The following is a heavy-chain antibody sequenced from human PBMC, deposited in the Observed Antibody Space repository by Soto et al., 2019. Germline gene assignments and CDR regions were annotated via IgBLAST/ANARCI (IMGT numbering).Heavy chain of an antibody. CDR3: ARGSPRVRVTMVRGIVPYMDV. CDR2: INHSGST. Sequence: SETLSLTCAVYGGSFIGYYWSWIRQPPGKGREWIGEINHSGSTNYNPSLKSRGTISVDTSKNQFSLKLSSVTAADTAVCYCARGSPRVRVTMVRGIVPYMDVWGKGTTVTVSS. V-gene: IGHV4-34*01. D-gene: IGHD3-10*01. J-gene: IGHJ6*03. CDR1: GGSFIGYY.